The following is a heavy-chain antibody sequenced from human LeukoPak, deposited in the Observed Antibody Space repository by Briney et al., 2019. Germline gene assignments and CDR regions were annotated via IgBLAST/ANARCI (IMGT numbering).Heavy chain of an antibody. J-gene: IGHJ6*02. CDR2: ISAGANT. CDR3: ARDARCCSSTSCYQNACGMDV. Sequence: GGSLRLSCAASGFTFSDYAMTWVRQAPGKGLEWVSSISAGANTYYADSVKGRFTISRDNAKNSLYLQMNSLRAEDTAVYYCARDARCCSSTSCYQNACGMDVWGQGTTVTVSS. D-gene: IGHD2-2*01. V-gene: IGHV3-69-1*01. CDR1: GFTFSDYA.